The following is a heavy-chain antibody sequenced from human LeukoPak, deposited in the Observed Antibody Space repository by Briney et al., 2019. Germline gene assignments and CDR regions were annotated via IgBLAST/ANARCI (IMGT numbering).Heavy chain of an antibody. V-gene: IGHV1-2*06. CDR2: INPNSGGT. CDR3: AKIVDYYDSSGYYFDY. Sequence: ASVKVSCKASGYTFTGYYMHWVRQAPGQGLEWMGRINPNSGGTNYAQKFQGRVTMTRDTSISTAYMELSRLRSDDTAVYYCAKIVDYYDSSGYYFDYWAREPWSPSPQ. D-gene: IGHD3-22*01. CDR1: GYTFTGYY. J-gene: IGHJ4*02.